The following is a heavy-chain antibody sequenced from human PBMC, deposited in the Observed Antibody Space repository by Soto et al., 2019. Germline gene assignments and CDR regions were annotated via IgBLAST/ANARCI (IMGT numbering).Heavy chain of an antibody. CDR3: TVGQSLRSGDDYGDY. Sequence: GGSLRLSCAASGFTFSNAWMSWVRQAPGKGLEWVGRIKSKTDGGTTDYAAPVKGRFTISRDDSKNTLYLQMNSLKTEDTAVYYCTVGQSLRSGDDYGDYWGQGTLVTVSS. D-gene: IGHD2-21*01. CDR2: IKSKTDGGTT. CDR1: GFTFSNAW. V-gene: IGHV3-15*01. J-gene: IGHJ4*02.